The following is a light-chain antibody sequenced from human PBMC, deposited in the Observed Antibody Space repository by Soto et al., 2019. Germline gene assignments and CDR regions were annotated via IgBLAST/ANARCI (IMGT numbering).Light chain of an antibody. CDR2: GAS. CDR1: QSISSN. V-gene: IGKV3-15*01. CDR3: QQYNNWPSWT. Sequence: EIVMTQSPATLSVSPGERATLSCRASQSISSNLAWYQQKPGQAPRLLIYGASTRATGIPARFSGSGSGTEFTLTISRLQSEDFAINYCQQYNNWPSWTFGQGTKVEIK. J-gene: IGKJ1*01.